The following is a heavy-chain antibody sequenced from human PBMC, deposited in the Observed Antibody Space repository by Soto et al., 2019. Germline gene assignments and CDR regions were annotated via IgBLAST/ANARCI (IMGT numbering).Heavy chain of an antibody. CDR1: GFTFDDYA. CDR2: ISWNSGSI. V-gene: IGHV3-9*01. CDR3: AKDFASFTTGTDYYYGMDV. D-gene: IGHD1-1*01. J-gene: IGHJ6*02. Sequence: GGSLRLSCAASGFTFDDYAMHWVRQAPGKGLEWVSGISWNSGSIGYADSVKGRFTISRDNAKNSLYLQMNSLRAEDTALYYCAKDFASFTTGTDYYYGMDVWGQGTTVTVSS.